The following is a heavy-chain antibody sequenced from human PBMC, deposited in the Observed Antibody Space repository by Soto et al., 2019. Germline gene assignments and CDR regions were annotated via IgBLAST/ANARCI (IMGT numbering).Heavy chain of an antibody. CDR3: AKDRTMIVVVTPLDY. D-gene: IGHD3-22*01. Sequence: QVQLVESGGGVVQPGRSLRLSCAASGFTFSSYGMHWVRQAPGKGLEWVAVISYDGSNKYYADSVKGRFTISRDNSKKTLYQSMNSLRAEDTAVYYCAKDRTMIVVVTPLDYWGQGTLVTVS. CDR1: GFTFSSYG. CDR2: ISYDGSNK. V-gene: IGHV3-30*18. J-gene: IGHJ4*02.